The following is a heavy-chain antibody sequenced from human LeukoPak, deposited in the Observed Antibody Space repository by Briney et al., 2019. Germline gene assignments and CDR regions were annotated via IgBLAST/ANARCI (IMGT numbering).Heavy chain of an antibody. V-gene: IGHV4-34*01. CDR1: GGSFSGYY. CDR2: INHSGST. J-gene: IGHJ4*02. D-gene: IGHD6-19*01. Sequence: SETLSLTCAVYGGSFSGYYWSWIRQPPGKGLEWIGEINHSGSTNYNPSLKSRVTISVDTSKNQFSLKLSSVTAADTAVYYCARQHSSGWYLSYFDYWGQGTLVTVSS. CDR3: ARQHSSGWYLSYFDY.